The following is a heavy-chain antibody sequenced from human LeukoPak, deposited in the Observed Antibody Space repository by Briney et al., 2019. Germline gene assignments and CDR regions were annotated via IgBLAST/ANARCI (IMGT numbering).Heavy chain of an antibody. D-gene: IGHD6-13*01. CDR3: ARGESSSSWYLDY. CDR1: GGSISSVKDY. J-gene: IGHJ4*02. V-gene: IGHV4-39*07. Sequence: SETLSLTCTVSGGSISSVKDYWAWIRQPPGKGLEWIASGDYSGGTYYNPSLESRVTISADMSKNQISLKLSFVTAADTAVYYCARGESSSSWYLDYWGQGTLVTVSS. CDR2: GDYSGGT.